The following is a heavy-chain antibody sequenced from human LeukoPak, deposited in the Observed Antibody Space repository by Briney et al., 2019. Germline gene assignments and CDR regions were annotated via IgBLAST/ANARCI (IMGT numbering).Heavy chain of an antibody. CDR1: GYTFIGYY. Sequence: GASVKVSCKASGYTFIGYYMHWVRQAPGQGLEWMGWINPNSGGTNYAQKFQGRVTMTRDTSISTAYMELSRLRSDDTAVYYCASWSHYDFWSGYYTGKPLDVWGKGTTVTVSS. J-gene: IGHJ6*04. D-gene: IGHD3-3*01. CDR2: INPNSGGT. V-gene: IGHV1-2*02. CDR3: ASWSHYDFWSGYYTGKPLDV.